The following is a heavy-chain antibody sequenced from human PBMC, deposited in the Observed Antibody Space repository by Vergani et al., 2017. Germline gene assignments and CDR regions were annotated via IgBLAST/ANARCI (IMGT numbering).Heavy chain of an antibody. CDR2: ISWNSGSI. Sequence: EVQLVESGGGLVQPGRSLRLSCAASGFTFDDYAMHWVRQAPGKGLEWVSGISWNSGSIGYADSVKGRFTISRDNAKNSLYLQMNSLRAEDTALYYCAKDSHGYTTYYFDYWGQGTLVTVSS. D-gene: IGHD5-24*01. J-gene: IGHJ4*02. V-gene: IGHV3-9*01. CDR1: GFTFDDYA. CDR3: AKDSHGYTTYYFDY.